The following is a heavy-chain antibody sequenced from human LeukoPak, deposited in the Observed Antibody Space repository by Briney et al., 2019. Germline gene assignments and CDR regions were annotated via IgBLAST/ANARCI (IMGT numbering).Heavy chain of an antibody. CDR1: GASLSETS. CDR3: ATADKWEPLDC. CDR2: FDPEDGES. J-gene: IGHJ4*02. V-gene: IGHV1-24*01. D-gene: IGHD1-26*01. Sequence: APVKLSCKVSGASLSETSIHWVRQAPGQRLEWMGGFDPEDGESIFAQRFQGRFSMTEDTSTDTAYMELRSLRPEDTAVYYCATADKWEPLDCWGQGALVTVCS.